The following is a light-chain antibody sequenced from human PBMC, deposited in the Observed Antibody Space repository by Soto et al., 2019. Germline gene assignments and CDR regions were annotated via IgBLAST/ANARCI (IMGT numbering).Light chain of an antibody. V-gene: IGKV1-5*01. CDR2: DAS. CDR1: QSISSW. J-gene: IGKJ1*01. CDR3: HQYNSYPWT. Sequence: DIQMTQSPSTLSASVGDRVTITCRASQSISSWLAWYQQKPGKAPKLLIYDASSLESGVPSRFSGSGSGTEFTLTITSLQPDDFATYYCHQYNSYPWTFGQGTKVDI.